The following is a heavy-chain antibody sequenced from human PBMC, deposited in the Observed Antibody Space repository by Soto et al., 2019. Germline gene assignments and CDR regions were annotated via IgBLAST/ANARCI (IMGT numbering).Heavy chain of an antibody. V-gene: IGHV3-74*02. J-gene: IGHJ6*03. D-gene: IGHD2-15*01. CDR2: INSDGSVS. Sequence: ESGGGLVQPGGSLRLSCAASGFTFSNYWMYWVRQAPGKGLEWVSRINSDGSVSSYADSVKGRLTISRDNVKNTLYLQMDSLRAEDTAVYYCARGYCVGGTCYSLAGSFYYYMDVWGKGTTVTVFS. CDR3: ARGYCVGGTCYSLAGSFYYYMDV. CDR1: GFTFSNYW.